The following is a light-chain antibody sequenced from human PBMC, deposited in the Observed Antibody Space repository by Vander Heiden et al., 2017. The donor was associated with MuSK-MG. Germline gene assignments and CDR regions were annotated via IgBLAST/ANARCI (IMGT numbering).Light chain of an antibody. CDR3: QQSYSTPT. Sequence: DIQMTQSPSSLSASVGDRVTITCRASQSISSYLNWYQQKPGKAPKLLIYAASSLQSGVPSRFSDSGSGTDFTLTSSRLQPEDFATYYCQQSYSTPTFGQGTKVEIK. CDR2: AAS. J-gene: IGKJ1*01. CDR1: QSISSY. V-gene: IGKV1-39*01.